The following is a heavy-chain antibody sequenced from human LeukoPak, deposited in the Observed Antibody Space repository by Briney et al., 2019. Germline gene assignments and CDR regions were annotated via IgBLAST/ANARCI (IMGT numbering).Heavy chain of an antibody. J-gene: IGHJ4*02. V-gene: IGHV3-74*01. Sequence: GGSLRLSCAASGFTFSRFWKHWVRQPPGKGLVWVSRIDTDGSTTTYADFVKGRFTISRDNAKNTVYLQINSLRAEDTAVYYCATLSSFGNDYGGQGVLVTVSS. CDR1: GFTFSRFW. D-gene: IGHD3-3*02. CDR2: IDTDGSTT. CDR3: ATLSSFGNDY.